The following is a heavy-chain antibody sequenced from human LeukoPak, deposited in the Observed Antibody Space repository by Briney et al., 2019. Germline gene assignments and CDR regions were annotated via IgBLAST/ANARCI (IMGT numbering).Heavy chain of an antibody. J-gene: IGHJ6*04. CDR3: ASAPISAAGFSFYFYGMDV. CDR1: GGSISSSGYY. CDR2: MSYSGST. D-gene: IGHD6-13*01. Sequence: SQTLSFTCSVSGGSISSSGYYWNWIRQPPGRGLEWIGSMSYSGSTFYSPSLKSRVSMSLDKSKSQFSLRVSSVRAADTAVYYCASAPISAAGFSFYFYGMDVWGKGTTVTVSS. V-gene: IGHV4-30-4*01.